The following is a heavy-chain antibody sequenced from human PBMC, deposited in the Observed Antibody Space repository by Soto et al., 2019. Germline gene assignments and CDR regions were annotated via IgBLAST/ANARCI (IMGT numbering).Heavy chain of an antibody. CDR2: IKSKTDGGTT. J-gene: IGHJ6*02. CDR3: TTSYSKGPYYYYYGMDV. CDR1: GFTFSNAW. V-gene: IGHV3-15*07. Sequence: GGSLRLSCAASGFTFSNAWMNWVRQAPGKGLEWVGRIKSKTDGGTTDYAAPVKGRFTISRDDSKNTLYLQMNSLKTEDTAVYYCTTSYSKGPYYYYYGMDVWGQGTTVTVSS. D-gene: IGHD4-4*01.